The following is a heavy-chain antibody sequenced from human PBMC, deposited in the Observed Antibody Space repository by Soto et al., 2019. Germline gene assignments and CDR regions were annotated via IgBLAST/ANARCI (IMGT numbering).Heavy chain of an antibody. V-gene: IGHV4-59*07. D-gene: IGHD1-26*01. CDR3: ACLRSYRGSSIDF. CDR2: ISYSRNT. Sequence: SATLSLTRTFSGDSRSTYNWSWLRQHPGKGLEWVGYISYSRNTNYNPSLKGRVTMSIDTTKNQLSLSVTSVTPADTAVYYCACLRSYRGSSIDFWGQGTQVT. J-gene: IGHJ4*02. CDR1: GDSRSTYN.